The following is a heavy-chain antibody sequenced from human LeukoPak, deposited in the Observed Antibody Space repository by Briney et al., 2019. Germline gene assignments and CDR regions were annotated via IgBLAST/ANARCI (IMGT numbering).Heavy chain of an antibody. CDR2: INPSGGST. CDR3: ARDGDYQDAFDI. Sequence: ASVKVSCKASGGTFSSYAISWVRQAPGQGLEWMGIINPSGGSTSYAQKFQGRVTMTRDTSTSTVYMELSSLRSEDTAVYYCARDGDYQDAFDIWGQGTMVTVSS. CDR1: GGTFSSYA. V-gene: IGHV1-46*01. J-gene: IGHJ3*02. D-gene: IGHD2-2*01.